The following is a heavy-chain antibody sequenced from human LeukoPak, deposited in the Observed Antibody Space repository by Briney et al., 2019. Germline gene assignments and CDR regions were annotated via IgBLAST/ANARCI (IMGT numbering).Heavy chain of an antibody. CDR1: GFTFSSYA. CDR2: ISGSGGST. V-gene: IGHV3-23*01. J-gene: IGHJ6*02. Sequence: PGGSLRLSCAASGFTFSSYAMSWVRQAPGKGLEWVSAISGSGGSTYYADSVKGRFTISRDNSKNTLYLQMNSLRAEDTAVYYCAKALLKNIVVAPAAMLHYYYGMDVWGQGTTVTVSS. CDR3: AKALLKNIVVAPAAMLHYYYGMDV. D-gene: IGHD2-2*01.